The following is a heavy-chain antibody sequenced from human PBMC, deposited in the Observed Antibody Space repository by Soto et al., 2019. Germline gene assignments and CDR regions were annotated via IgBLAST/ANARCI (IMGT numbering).Heavy chain of an antibody. Sequence: SETLSLTCAVYGGSSSGYYWSWIRQPPGKGLEWIGEINHSGSTNYNPSLKSRVTISVDTSKNQFSLKLSSVTAADTAVYYCAFWSGYSIDAFDIWGQGTMVTVSS. V-gene: IGHV4-34*01. CDR2: INHSGST. CDR3: AFWSGYSIDAFDI. J-gene: IGHJ3*02. D-gene: IGHD3-3*01. CDR1: GGSSSGYY.